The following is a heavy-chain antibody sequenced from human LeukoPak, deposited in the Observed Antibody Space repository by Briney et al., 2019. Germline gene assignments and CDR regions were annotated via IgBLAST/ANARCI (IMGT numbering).Heavy chain of an antibody. D-gene: IGHD2-2*01. J-gene: IGHJ4*02. Sequence: SQTLSLTCTVSGGSISNGDYYWGWIRQPPGTSLEWIGYIYCSGSTYYNPSLKSRVTISVDTSKNQFSLKLSSVTAADTAVYYCARGVLQPYYFDYWGQGTLVTVSS. CDR1: GGSISNGDYY. CDR3: ARGVLQPYYFDY. V-gene: IGHV4-30-4*01. CDR2: IYCSGST.